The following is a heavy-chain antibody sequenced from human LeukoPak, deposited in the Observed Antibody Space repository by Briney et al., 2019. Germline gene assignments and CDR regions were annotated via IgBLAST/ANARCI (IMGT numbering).Heavy chain of an antibody. CDR2: ISSSGSTI. CDR3: AKDYYYDSSGYYYGDAFDI. D-gene: IGHD3-22*01. Sequence: GGSLRLSCAASGFTFSSYEMNWVRQAPGKGLEWVSYISSSGSTIYYADSVKGRFTISRDNAKNSLYLQMNSLRAEDTAVYYCAKDYYYDSSGYYYGDAFDIWGQGTMVTVSS. J-gene: IGHJ3*02. CDR1: GFTFSSYE. V-gene: IGHV3-48*03.